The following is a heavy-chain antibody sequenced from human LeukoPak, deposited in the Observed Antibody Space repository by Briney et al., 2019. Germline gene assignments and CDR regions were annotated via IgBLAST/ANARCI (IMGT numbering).Heavy chain of an antibody. D-gene: IGHD3-10*01. Sequence: SETLYLTCAVSGYSISSGYYWGWIRQPPGKELERLGSIYHSRSTYYNPSLKSRVTISVDTSKNQFSLKLSSVTAADTAVYYCARVDDKSLWFGELPTWGQGTLVTVSS. V-gene: IGHV4-38-2*01. CDR3: ARVDDKSLWFGELPT. CDR2: IYHSRST. CDR1: GYSISSGYY. J-gene: IGHJ5*02.